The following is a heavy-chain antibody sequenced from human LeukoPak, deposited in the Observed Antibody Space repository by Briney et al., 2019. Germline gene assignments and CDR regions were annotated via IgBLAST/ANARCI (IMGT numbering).Heavy chain of an antibody. J-gene: IGHJ3*02. V-gene: IGHV3-23*01. CDR2: ISGSGGST. Sequence: GGSLRLSCAASGFTFSSYAMSRVRQAPGKGLEWVSAISGSGGSTYYADSVKGRFTISRDNSKNTLYLQMNSLRAEDTAVYYCAKDRAMADAFDIWGQGTMVTVSS. CDR1: GFTFSSYA. CDR3: AKDRAMADAFDI. D-gene: IGHD5-18*01.